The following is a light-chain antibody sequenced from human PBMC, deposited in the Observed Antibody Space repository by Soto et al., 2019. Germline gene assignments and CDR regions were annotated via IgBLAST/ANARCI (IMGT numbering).Light chain of an antibody. J-gene: IGLJ1*01. CDR2: DVS. CDR1: SSNVGDYNY. CDR3: CSYVGTYTSYV. Sequence: QSVLTQPRSVSGSPGQSVTISCTGTSSNVGDYNYVSWYQQHPGKVPKLLIYDVSKRTSGVPDRFSGSKSGNTASLTISGLQADDEADYYCCSYVGTYTSYVFGTGTKLTVL. V-gene: IGLV2-11*01.